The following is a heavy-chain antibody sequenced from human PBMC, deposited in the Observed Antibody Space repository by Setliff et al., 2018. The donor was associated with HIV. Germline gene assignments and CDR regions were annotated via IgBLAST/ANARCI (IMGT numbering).Heavy chain of an antibody. Sequence: ASVKVSCKSSGYTFSNYGLSWVRQAPGQGLAWVGWINAFTGKTHYAQDFQGRVTVTTDTSTDTSYMELRSLRSDDTAIYYCAACVLQSGGLTGSYPGGFDYWGQGSLVTVSS. CDR3: AACVLQSGGLTGSYPGGFDY. D-gene: IGHD1-26*01. CDR1: GYTFSNYG. CDR2: INAFTGKT. J-gene: IGHJ4*02. V-gene: IGHV1-18*01.